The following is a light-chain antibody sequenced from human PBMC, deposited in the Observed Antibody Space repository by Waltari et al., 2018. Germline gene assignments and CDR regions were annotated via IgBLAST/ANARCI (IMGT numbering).Light chain of an antibody. V-gene: IGKV3-11*01. CDR1: QSVSSA. CDR3: LQRYNWPT. Sequence: EIVLTQSPAPLSLSPGERATLSCRARQSVSSALAWYQHKPGQAPRLLIYGASNRATGIPARFSGSGSGTDFTLTISSLEPEDFAVYYCLQRYNWPTFGGGTKVEIK. J-gene: IGKJ4*01. CDR2: GAS.